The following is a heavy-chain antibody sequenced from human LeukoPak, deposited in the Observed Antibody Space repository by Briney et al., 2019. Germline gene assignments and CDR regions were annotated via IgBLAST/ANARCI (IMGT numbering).Heavy chain of an antibody. Sequence: SETLSLTCSVSGGSISSDGQIWGWHPPHPEPGLEWSVYSYYNGSTCYNPSLKCRVSIPVDTSQNQFSLELTSVTAADTAVYYCARANALGICRSSICQPWFDPWGQGTLVTVSS. CDR2: SYYNGST. J-gene: IGHJ5*02. CDR3: ARANALGICRSSICQPWFDP. D-gene: IGHD2-2*01. CDR1: GGSISSDGQI. V-gene: IGHV4-31*03.